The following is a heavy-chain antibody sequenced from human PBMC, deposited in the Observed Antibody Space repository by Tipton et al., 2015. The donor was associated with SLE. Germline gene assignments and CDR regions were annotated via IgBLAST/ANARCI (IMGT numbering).Heavy chain of an antibody. CDR1: GDSISSSSNY. CDR3: ARNTGWYKTDY. V-gene: IGHV4-39*07. Sequence: TLSLTCTVSGDSISSSSNYWGWIRQPPGKGLVGIGSIYYSGSTYYNPSLKSRVTISVDTSKNQFSLNLRSVTAADTAVYYCARNTGWYKTDYWGQGTLVTVSS. CDR2: IYYSGST. D-gene: IGHD6-19*01. J-gene: IGHJ4*02.